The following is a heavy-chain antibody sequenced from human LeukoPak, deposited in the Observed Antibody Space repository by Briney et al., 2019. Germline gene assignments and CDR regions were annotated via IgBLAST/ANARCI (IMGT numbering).Heavy chain of an antibody. CDR3: ARGLGIKVPSLAY. D-gene: IGHD7-27*01. CDR1: GGSISSGGYY. CDR2: IYHSGST. Sequence: SETLSLTCTVSGGSISSGGYYWSWIRQPPGKGLEWIGYIYHSGSTYYNPSLKSRVTISVDRSKNQFSLKLSSVTAADTAVYYCARGLGIKVPSLAYWGQGTLVTVSS. J-gene: IGHJ4*02. V-gene: IGHV4-30-2*01.